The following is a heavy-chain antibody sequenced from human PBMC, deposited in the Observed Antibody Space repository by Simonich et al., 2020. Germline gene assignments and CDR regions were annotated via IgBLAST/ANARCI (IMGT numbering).Heavy chain of an antibody. Sequence: QLQLQESGPGLVKPSETLSLTCTVSGGSISSSSYYWGWIRQPPGKGLEWIGSIYLSGRTYYNPSLKSRVTISVDTSKNQFSRKLSSVTAADTAVYYCARHAGFAFDIWGQGTMVTVSS. V-gene: IGHV4-39*01. CDR3: ARHAGFAFDI. D-gene: IGHD6-13*01. CDR1: GGSISSSSYY. J-gene: IGHJ3*02. CDR2: IYLSGRT.